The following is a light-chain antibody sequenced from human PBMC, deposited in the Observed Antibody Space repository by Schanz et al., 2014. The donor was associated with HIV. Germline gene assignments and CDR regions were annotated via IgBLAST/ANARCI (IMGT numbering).Light chain of an antibody. V-gene: IGKV1-5*03. CDR2: QAS. CDR1: QSVDNW. Sequence: DIQMTQSPSTLSASVGDRVTITCRASQSVDNWLAWYQQKPGKAPSVLIFQASRLKIGVPSRFSGSGSGTEFTLTISSLQPDDIATYYCQQYNGLSPITFGQGTKLEIK. CDR3: QQYNGLSPIT. J-gene: IGKJ2*01.